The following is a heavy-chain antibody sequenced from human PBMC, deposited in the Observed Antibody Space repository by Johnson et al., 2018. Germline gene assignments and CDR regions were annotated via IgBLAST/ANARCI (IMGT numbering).Heavy chain of an antibody. V-gene: IGHV4-39*07. J-gene: IGHJ6*03. Sequence: QVQLQESGPGLVRPSETLSLTCTVSSGSISSGSHFGAWIRQPPGKGLEWIGSINYSGTTYYNPSLKSPVTILVDKSKNQFSLRLTSVTAADTAVYYCVRIVVSSLGNYMDVWGRGTTVTVSS. CDR1: SGSISSGSHF. CDR2: INYSGTT. D-gene: IGHD3-22*01. CDR3: VRIVVSSLGNYMDV.